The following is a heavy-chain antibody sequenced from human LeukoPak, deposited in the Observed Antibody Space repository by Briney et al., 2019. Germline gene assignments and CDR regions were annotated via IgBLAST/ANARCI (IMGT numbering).Heavy chain of an antibody. V-gene: IGHV4-59*12. D-gene: IGHD3-10*01. CDR1: GGSIRDYQ. CDR3: ARDKIVRAAHDAFDI. Sequence: SETLSLTCAVSGGSIRDYQWSWIRQPPGKGLEWIGSIYYTGSTYYNPSLKSRVTISIDTSKNQFSLNLTSVTAADTAVYFCARDKIVRAAHDAFDIWGQGTMVTVSS. CDR2: IYYTGST. J-gene: IGHJ3*02.